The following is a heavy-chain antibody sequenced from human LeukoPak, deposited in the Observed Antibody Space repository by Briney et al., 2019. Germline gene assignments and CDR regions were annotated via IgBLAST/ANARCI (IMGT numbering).Heavy chain of an antibody. CDR2: INSDGSST. V-gene: IGHV3-74*01. J-gene: IGHJ4*02. CDR3: AKRPRIGIAVAGPDYYFDY. D-gene: IGHD6-19*01. CDR1: GFTFSSYW. Sequence: GGSLRLSCAASGFTFSSYWMHWVRHAPGKGLVWVSRINSDGSSTSYADSVRGRFSISRDNSKNTLYLQMNSLRAEDTAVYYCAKRPRIGIAVAGPDYYFDYWGQGTLVTVSS.